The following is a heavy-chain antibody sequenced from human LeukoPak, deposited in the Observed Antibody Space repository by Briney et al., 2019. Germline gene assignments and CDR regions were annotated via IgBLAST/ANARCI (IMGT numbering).Heavy chain of an antibody. D-gene: IGHD2-2*01. CDR3: ARGLLKGQLHLGYSYYMDV. V-gene: IGHV4-59*13. CDR1: GDSISSYY. J-gene: IGHJ6*03. Sequence: KPSETLSLTCTVSGDSISSYYWSWIRQSPGKGLEWIGYIYYSESTYYNPSLKSRVTTSVDTSKNQLSPKLTSVTAADTAVYYCARGLLKGQLHLGYSYYMDVWGKGTTITVSS. CDR2: IYYSEST.